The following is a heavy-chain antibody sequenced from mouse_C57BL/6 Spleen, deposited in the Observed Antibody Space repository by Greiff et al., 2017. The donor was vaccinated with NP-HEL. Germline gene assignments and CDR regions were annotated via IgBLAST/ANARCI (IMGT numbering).Heavy chain of an antibody. CDR2: IYPRSGNT. CDR1: GYTFTSYG. Sequence: QVQLKQSGAELARPGASVKLSCKASGYTFTSYGISWVKQRPGQGLEWIGEIYPRSGNTYYNEKFKGKATLTADKSSSTAYVELRSLTSEDSAVYFCARWLIYDGYYVFDYWGQGTTLTVSS. V-gene: IGHV1-81*01. J-gene: IGHJ2*01. CDR3: ARWLIYDGYYVFDY. D-gene: IGHD2-3*01.